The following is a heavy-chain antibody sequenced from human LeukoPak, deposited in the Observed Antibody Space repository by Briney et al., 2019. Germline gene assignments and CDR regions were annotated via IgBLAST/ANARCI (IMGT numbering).Heavy chain of an antibody. CDR1: GFTFSSYA. V-gene: IGHV3-23*01. CDR3: AKLTSVDYFDY. CDR2: ISGSGGST. D-gene: IGHD4/OR15-4a*01. Sequence: GGSLRLSCAASGFTFSSYAMSWVRQAPGKGLEGVSAISGSGGSTHYADSVKGRFTISRDNSKNTLYLQMNSLRAEDRAVYYCAKLTSVDYFDYWGPGTLVTVSS. J-gene: IGHJ4*02.